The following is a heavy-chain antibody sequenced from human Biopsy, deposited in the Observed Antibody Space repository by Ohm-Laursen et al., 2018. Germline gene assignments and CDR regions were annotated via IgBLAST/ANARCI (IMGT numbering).Heavy chain of an antibody. CDR2: IFYRGST. CDR1: GGSISNNNYY. D-gene: IGHD3-22*01. Sequence: PSDTLSLTCAVSGGSISNNNYYWGWIRQPPGKGLEWIGSIFYRGSTHYKPSLKSRVNTSVDTSKNQFSLKLNSVTAADTAVYYCARDYDTSGYYYVSWGQGTLVTVSS. V-gene: IGHV4-39*01. CDR3: ARDYDTSGYYYVS. J-gene: IGHJ5*02.